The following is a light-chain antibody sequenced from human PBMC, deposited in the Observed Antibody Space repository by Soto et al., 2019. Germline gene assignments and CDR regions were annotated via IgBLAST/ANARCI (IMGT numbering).Light chain of an antibody. Sequence: MTQSPSTLSASVGDRVTITCRASQSISSWLAWYQQKPGQSPRLLIHGASTRATGIAARFSGSGSGTEFTLTISGLQSEDFATYYCQQYNNWPVTFGGGTKVDIK. CDR3: QQYNNWPVT. V-gene: IGKV3D-15*01. CDR1: QSISSW. J-gene: IGKJ4*01. CDR2: GAS.